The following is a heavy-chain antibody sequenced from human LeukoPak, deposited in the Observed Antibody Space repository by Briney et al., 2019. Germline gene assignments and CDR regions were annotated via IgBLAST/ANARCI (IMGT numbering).Heavy chain of an antibody. Sequence: SETLSLTCTVSGGSISSSSYYWSWIRQPPGKGLEWIGYIYYSGSTNYNPSLKSRVTISVDTSKNQFSLKLSSVTAADTAVYYCARVDGRYYYGSGSYSLALDAFDIWGQGTMVTVSS. J-gene: IGHJ3*02. CDR2: IYYSGST. CDR1: GGSISSSSYY. CDR3: ARVDGRYYYGSGSYSLALDAFDI. D-gene: IGHD3-10*01. V-gene: IGHV4-61*01.